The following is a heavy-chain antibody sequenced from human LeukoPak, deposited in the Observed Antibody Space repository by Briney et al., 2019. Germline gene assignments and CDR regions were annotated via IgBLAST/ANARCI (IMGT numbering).Heavy chain of an antibody. Sequence: SVKVSCKASGGTFSSYAISWVRQAPGQGLEWMGRIIPIFGTANYAQKFQSRVTITTDESTSTAYMELSGLRSEDTAVYYCAREIQGTPPYYFDYWGQGTLVTVSS. D-gene: IGHD1-1*01. CDR3: AREIQGTPPYYFDY. V-gene: IGHV1-69*05. CDR2: IIPIFGTA. CDR1: GGTFSSYA. J-gene: IGHJ4*02.